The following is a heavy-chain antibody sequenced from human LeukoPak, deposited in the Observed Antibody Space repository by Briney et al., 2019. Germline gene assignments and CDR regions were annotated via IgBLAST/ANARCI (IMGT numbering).Heavy chain of an antibody. D-gene: IGHD2-2*01. J-gene: IGHJ5*02. Sequence: PGGSLRLSCAASGFTFSNYGISWVRQAPGQGLEWMGWISAYNGNTNYAQKLQGRVTMTTDTSTSTAYMELRSLRSDDTAVYYCARDGLRYCSSTSCYRSWFDPWGQGTLVTVSS. CDR2: ISAYNGNT. V-gene: IGHV1-18*01. CDR1: GFTFSNYG. CDR3: ARDGLRYCSSTSCYRSWFDP.